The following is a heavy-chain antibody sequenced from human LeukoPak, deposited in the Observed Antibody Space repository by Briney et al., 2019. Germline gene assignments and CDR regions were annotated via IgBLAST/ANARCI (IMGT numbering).Heavy chain of an antibody. J-gene: IGHJ4*02. CDR1: GGSISSYY. CDR3: ARDEVYSSSWSLPFDY. D-gene: IGHD6-13*01. CDR2: IYTSGST. Sequence: PSETLSLTCTVSGGSISSYYWSWIRQPAGKGLEWIGRIYTSGSTNYNPSLKSRVTMSVDTSKNQFSLKLSSVTAADTAVYYCARDEVYSSSWSLPFDYWGQGTLVTVSS. V-gene: IGHV4-4*07.